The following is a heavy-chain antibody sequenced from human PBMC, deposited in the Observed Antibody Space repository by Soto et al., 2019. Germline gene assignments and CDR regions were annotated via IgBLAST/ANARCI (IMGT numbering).Heavy chain of an antibody. V-gene: IGHV4-34*01. CDR2: INHTGHT. CDR1: GGSFNDYY. J-gene: IGHJ4*02. CDR3: ARSGHLFDY. D-gene: IGHD3-10*01. Sequence: QVQLQQWGAGLLKPSETLSLTCAVYGGSFNDYYWSWIRQPPGKGLEGIGEINHTGHTNYNPSLKSRVTIAVDTSKNQFSLKLSSVTAADTAVYYCARSGHLFDYWGQGILVTVSS.